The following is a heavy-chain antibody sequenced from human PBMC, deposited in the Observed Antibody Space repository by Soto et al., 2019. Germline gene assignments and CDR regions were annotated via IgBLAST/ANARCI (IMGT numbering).Heavy chain of an antibody. V-gene: IGHV1-69*13. CDR1: GGTFSSYA. Sequence: GASVKVSCKASGGTFSSYAISWVRQAPGQGLEWMGGIIPIFGTANYAQKFQGRVTITADESTSTAYMELSSLRSEDTAVYYCARDTMVRGVIIPNWFDPWGQGTLVTVSS. D-gene: IGHD3-10*01. J-gene: IGHJ5*02. CDR2: IIPIFGTA. CDR3: ARDTMVRGVIIPNWFDP.